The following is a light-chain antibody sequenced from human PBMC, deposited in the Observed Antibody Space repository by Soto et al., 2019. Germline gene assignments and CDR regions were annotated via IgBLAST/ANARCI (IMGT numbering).Light chain of an antibody. CDR1: QSVSRSY. CDR3: QQYGSSPPYT. CDR2: GAS. J-gene: IGKJ2*01. V-gene: IGKV3-20*01. Sequence: EIVLTQSPATLSLSPGERATLSCRASQSVSRSYLAWYQQKPGQAPRLLIYGASSRATGIPDRFSGSGSGTYFTLTISRLEPEDFAVYYCQQYGSSPPYTFGQGTKLEIK.